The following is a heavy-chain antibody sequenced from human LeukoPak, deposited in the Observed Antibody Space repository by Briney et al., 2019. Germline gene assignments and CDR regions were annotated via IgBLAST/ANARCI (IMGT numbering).Heavy chain of an antibody. CDR3: AKDQVDYVWGRVDY. Sequence: GGSLRLSCAASGFTFSSYGMHWVRQAPGKGLEWVAVIWYDGSNKYYADSVKGRFTISRDNSKNTLYLQMNSLRAEDTVVYYCAKDQVDYVWGRVDYWGQGTLVTVSS. CDR2: IWYDGSNK. J-gene: IGHJ4*02. D-gene: IGHD3-16*01. CDR1: GFTFSSYG. V-gene: IGHV3-30*02.